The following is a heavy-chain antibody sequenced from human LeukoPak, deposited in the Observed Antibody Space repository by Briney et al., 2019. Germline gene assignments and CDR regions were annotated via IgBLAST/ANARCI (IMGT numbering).Heavy chain of an antibody. CDR1: GFTFSSYA. CDR3: ARLLYYYETSDY. D-gene: IGHD3-22*01. J-gene: IGHJ4*02. V-gene: IGHV3-30*04. Sequence: PGGSLRLSCAASGFTFSSYAMHWVRQAPGKGLEWVAVISYDGSNKYYADSVKGRFTISRDNSKNTLYLQMNSLRAEDTAVYYCARLLYYYETSDYWGQGTLVTVSS. CDR2: ISYDGSNK.